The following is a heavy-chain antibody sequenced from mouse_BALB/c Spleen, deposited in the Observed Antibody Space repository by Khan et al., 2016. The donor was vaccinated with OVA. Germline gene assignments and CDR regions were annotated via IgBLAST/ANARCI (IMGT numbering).Heavy chain of an antibody. CDR1: GYTFTDYI. J-gene: IGHJ3*01. V-gene: IGHV1-77*01. D-gene: IGHD1-1*01. CDR3: AREGYAVFAY. Sequence: QVQLQQSVPELVNPGASLKVSCKASGYTFTDYIIGWVKQSTRQGLEWIGDIFPVSGTPSYNEKFKDKATLTADKSSNTAYMQLSSLTSEDSAVYFCAREGYAVFAYWGQGTLVTVSA. CDR2: IFPVSGTP.